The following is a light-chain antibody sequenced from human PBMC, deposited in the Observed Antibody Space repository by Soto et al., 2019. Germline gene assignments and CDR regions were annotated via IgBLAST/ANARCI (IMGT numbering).Light chain of an antibody. Sequence: EIVLTQSPGTLSLSPGERASLSCRASQSVSRNYVAWYHYKPGQAPRLLIYDASTRATGIPDRFSGSGSGAYFTLTISRLEPEDFAVYFCQQDGRTPLTFGGGSKVEIK. CDR2: DAS. CDR1: QSVSRNY. V-gene: IGKV3-20*01. CDR3: QQDGRTPLT. J-gene: IGKJ4*01.